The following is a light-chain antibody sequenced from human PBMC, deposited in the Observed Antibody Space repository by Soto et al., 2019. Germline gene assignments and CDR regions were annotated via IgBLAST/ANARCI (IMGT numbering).Light chain of an antibody. CDR3: QQYNNWPLTIT. CDR2: SAS. CDR1: QSVSSY. V-gene: IGKV3-15*01. J-gene: IGKJ5*01. Sequence: EIVVTQSPATLSLSPGERATLSCRASQSVSSYLAWYQQKPGQAPRLLIYSASRGATGFPARFSGSGSGTEFTLTISSLQSEDFAVYYCQQYNNWPLTITFGQGTRLEIK.